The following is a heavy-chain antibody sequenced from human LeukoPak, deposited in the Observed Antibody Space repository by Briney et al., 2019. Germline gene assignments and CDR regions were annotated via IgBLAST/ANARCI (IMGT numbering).Heavy chain of an antibody. V-gene: IGHV3-53*01. Sequence: PGGSLRLSCAASGFTVSSNYMSWVRQAPGKGLEWVSVIYSGGSTYYADSVKGRFTISRDNSKNTLYLQMNSLRAEDTAVYYCATENNYGDPNLHYYYYYGMDVWGQGTTVTVSS. D-gene: IGHD4-17*01. CDR3: ATENNYGDPNLHYYYYYGMDV. CDR1: GFTVSSNY. J-gene: IGHJ6*02. CDR2: IYSGGST.